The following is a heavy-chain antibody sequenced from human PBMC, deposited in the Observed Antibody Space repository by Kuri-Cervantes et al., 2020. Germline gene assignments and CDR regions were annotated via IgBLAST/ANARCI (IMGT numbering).Heavy chain of an antibody. CDR3: TTINPGYCGGGGCHTPDY. D-gene: IGHD2-15*01. V-gene: IGHV3-15*01. Sequence: GESLKISCAASGFTFSSYWMSWVRQVPGKGLEWVARIKSKTSGETTDYGTPVEGRFTISRDDSKNTLFLQMSSLENEDTAIYYCTTINPGYCGGGGCHTPDYWGQGTPVTVSS. J-gene: IGHJ4*01. CDR2: IKSKTSGETT. CDR1: GFTFSSYW.